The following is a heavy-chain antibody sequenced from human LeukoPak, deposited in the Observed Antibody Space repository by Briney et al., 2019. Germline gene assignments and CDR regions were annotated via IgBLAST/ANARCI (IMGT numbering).Heavy chain of an antibody. V-gene: IGHV4-39*01. CDR1: GGSISSSSYY. D-gene: IGHD6-13*01. J-gene: IGHJ4*02. CDR3: ASQFIAAADQLFDY. Sequence: ETESLTCTVSGGSISSSSYYWGWIRQPPGKGLEWIGSIYYSGSTYYNPSLKSRVTVSVDTSKSQFYLKLSSVTAADTAVYYCASQFIAAADQLFDYWGQGTLVTVSS. CDR2: IYYSGST.